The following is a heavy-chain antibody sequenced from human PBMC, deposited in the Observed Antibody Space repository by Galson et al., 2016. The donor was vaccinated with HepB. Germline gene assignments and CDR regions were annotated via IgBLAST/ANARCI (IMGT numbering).Heavy chain of an antibody. J-gene: IGHJ2*01. CDR2: ISGSGNSI. Sequence: SLRLSCAASGLTLSSYAVTWVRQAPGKGLEWVSTISGSGNSILYGDSVKGRFTISRDNSKNNVYLQMNSLRADDTAVYYCAKDGGTWGYYYGDWNLDLWGRGTLVTVSS. D-gene: IGHD3-22*01. CDR1: GLTLSSYA. CDR3: AKDGGTWGYYYGDWNLDL. V-gene: IGHV3-23*01.